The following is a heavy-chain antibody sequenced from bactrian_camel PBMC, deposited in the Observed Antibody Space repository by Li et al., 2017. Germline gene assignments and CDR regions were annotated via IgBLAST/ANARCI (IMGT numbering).Heavy chain of an antibody. CDR2: IVGTKIT. J-gene: IGHJ4*01. D-gene: IGHD5*01. V-gene: IGHV3S53*01. CDR3: AMKRSRGYGADCLNGAHDYLY. CDR1: GNTSGNQC. Sequence: VQLVESGGDSVQAGGSLRLSCAVSGNTSGNQCVAWVRQAPGKEREGVATIVGTKITSYADSVKGQFNISKDNAKNTVYLELASLKPEDTAMCYCAMKRSRGYGADCLNGAHDYLYWGQGTQVTVS.